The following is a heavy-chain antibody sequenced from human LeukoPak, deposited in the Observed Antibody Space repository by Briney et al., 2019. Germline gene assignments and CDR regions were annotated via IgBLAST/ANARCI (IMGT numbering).Heavy chain of an antibody. J-gene: IGHJ5*02. CDR2: INPNSGGT. V-gene: IGHV1-2*02. Sequence: ASVKVSCKASGYTFNNYDINWVRQAPGQGLEWMGWINPNSGGTNYAQKFQGRVTMTRDTSISTAYMELSRLRSDDTAVYYCARDTAMVTYWFDPWGQGTLVTVSS. CDR3: ARDTAMVTYWFDP. D-gene: IGHD5-18*01. CDR1: GYTFNNYD.